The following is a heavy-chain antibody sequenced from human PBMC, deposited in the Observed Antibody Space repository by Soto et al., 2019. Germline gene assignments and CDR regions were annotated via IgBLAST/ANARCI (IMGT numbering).Heavy chain of an antibody. CDR2: LYDVDGS. CDR3: ASWHEREHAYDV. J-gene: IGHJ3*01. V-gene: IGHV3-53*01. CDR1: GLTVSGKKY. Sequence: DVQLVESGGGLIQPGESLRLSCAAFGLTVSGKKYVAWVRQAPGKGLEWVSALYDVDGSFYADSVKGPFTTSSDSSKTTVYLQMNGLRPDDTAVYYCASWHEREHAYDVWGQGTTVTVSS. D-gene: IGHD1-1*01.